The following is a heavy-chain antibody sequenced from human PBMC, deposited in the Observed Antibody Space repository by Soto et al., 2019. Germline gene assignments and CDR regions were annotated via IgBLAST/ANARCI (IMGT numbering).Heavy chain of an antibody. CDR2: IYHSGST. Sequence: QVQLQESGPGLVKPSQTLSLTCTVSGGSISSGGYYWSWIRQHPGKGLEWIGYIYHSGSTYYNPSLTSRVTIAVDTSKNQFSLKLSSVTAADTAVYYCASGRVRGVINYYYYGMDVWGQGTTGTVSS. J-gene: IGHJ6*02. CDR1: GGSISSGGYY. CDR3: ASGRVRGVINYYYYGMDV. D-gene: IGHD3-10*01. V-gene: IGHV4-31*03.